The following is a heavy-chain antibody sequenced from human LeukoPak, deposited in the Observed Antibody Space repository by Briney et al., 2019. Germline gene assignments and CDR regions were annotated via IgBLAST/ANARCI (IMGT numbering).Heavy chain of an antibody. J-gene: IGHJ6*02. V-gene: IGHV1-69*13. CDR2: INPIFGTA. CDR1: GGTFSRYA. CDR3: ARLPLRSIVVGYYGMDV. Sequence: SVTVSFKASGGTFSRYAISWARQPPGKGREWMGGINPIFGTADYAQKFQGRVTITADESTNTAYMELSSLRSEDTAVYYCARLPLRSIVVGYYGMDVWGQGTTVTVSS. D-gene: IGHD1-26*01.